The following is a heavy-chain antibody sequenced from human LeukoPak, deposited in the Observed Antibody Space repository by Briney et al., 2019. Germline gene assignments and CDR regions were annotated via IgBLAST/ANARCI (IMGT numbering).Heavy chain of an antibody. Sequence: SETLSLTCTVSGGSISSSSYYWGWIRQPPGKGLEWIGSIYYSGSTYYNPSLKSRVTISVDTSKNQFSLKLSSVTAADTAVYYCARPRPDSSGWYHWYFDLWGRGTLVTVSS. CDR3: ARPRPDSSGWYHWYFDL. CDR1: GGSISSSSYY. D-gene: IGHD6-19*01. J-gene: IGHJ2*01. CDR2: IYYSGST. V-gene: IGHV4-39*01.